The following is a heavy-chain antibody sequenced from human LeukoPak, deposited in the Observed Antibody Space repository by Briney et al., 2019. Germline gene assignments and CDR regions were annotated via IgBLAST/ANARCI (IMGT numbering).Heavy chain of an antibody. CDR2: IYHSGST. Sequence: SGTLSLTCAVSGGSISSSNWWSWVRQPPGKGLEWIGEIYHSGSTNYNPSLKSRVTISVDKSKNQFSLKLSSVTAADTAVYYCARATYYDFWSGYSWRGWFDPWGQGTLVTVSS. J-gene: IGHJ5*02. D-gene: IGHD3-3*01. V-gene: IGHV4-4*02. CDR1: GGSISSSNW. CDR3: ARATYYDFWSGYSWRGWFDP.